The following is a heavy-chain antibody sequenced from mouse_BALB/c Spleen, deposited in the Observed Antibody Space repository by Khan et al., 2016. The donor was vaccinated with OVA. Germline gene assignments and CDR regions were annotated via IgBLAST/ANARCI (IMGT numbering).Heavy chain of an antibody. J-gene: IGHJ2*01. Sequence: QVQLKESGAELAKPGASVKMSCKASGYTFINYWILWVKQRPGQGLEWIGYINPSTGYTEYNQNFKDKATLTADKSSSTAYMQLSSLTSEDSAVHYWARRGLPVDFDFWGQGNTLTVSS. CDR2: INPSTGYT. D-gene: IGHD3-1*01. CDR3: ARRGLPVDFDF. CDR1: GYTFINYW. V-gene: IGHV1-7*01.